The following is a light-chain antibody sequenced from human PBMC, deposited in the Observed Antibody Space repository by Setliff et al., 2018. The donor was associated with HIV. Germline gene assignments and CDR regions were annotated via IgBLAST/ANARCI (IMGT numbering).Light chain of an antibody. Sequence: QSVLTQPASVSGSPGQSITISCTGTSSDVGGYNSVSWYQQHPGKAPKLMIYEVSNRPSGVSNRFSGSKSGNTASPTISGLQAEDEADYYCSSYTSSNTLVFGTGTKVTVL. CDR2: EVS. J-gene: IGLJ1*01. V-gene: IGLV2-14*01. CDR1: SSDVGGYNS. CDR3: SSYTSSNTLV.